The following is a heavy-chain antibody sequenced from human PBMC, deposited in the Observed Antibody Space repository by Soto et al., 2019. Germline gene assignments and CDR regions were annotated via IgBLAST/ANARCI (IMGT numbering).Heavy chain of an antibody. J-gene: IGHJ6*02. CDR2: ISYDGSNK. D-gene: IGHD3-22*01. CDR3: ATWTPGVRIVVVKPPAYYGMDV. V-gene: IGHV3-30-3*01. Sequence: PGGSLRLSCAASGFTFSSYAMHWVRQAPGKGLEWVAVISYDGSNKYYADSVKGRFTISRDNSKNTLYLQMNSLRAEDTAVYYCATWTPGVRIVVVKPPAYYGMDVWGQGTTVTVSS. CDR1: GFTFSSYA.